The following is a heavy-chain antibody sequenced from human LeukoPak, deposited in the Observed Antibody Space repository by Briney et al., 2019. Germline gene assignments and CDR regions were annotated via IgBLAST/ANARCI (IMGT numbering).Heavy chain of an antibody. CDR2: IYTSGST. Sequence: SETLSLTCTVSGGFLSSGSYYWSWIRQPAGKGLEWIGRIYTSGSTNYNPSLKSRVTMSVDTSKNQFSLKLSSVTAADTAVYYCARAAYYYDSSGYTSFDYWGQGTLVTVSS. D-gene: IGHD3-22*01. CDR1: GGFLSSGSYY. CDR3: ARAAYYYDSSGYTSFDY. V-gene: IGHV4-61*02. J-gene: IGHJ4*02.